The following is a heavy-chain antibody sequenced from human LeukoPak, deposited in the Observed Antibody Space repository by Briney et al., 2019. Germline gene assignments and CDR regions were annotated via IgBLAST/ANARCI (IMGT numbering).Heavy chain of an antibody. D-gene: IGHD3-9*01. CDR3: ARVVGLRYFDWLSIFNYGMDV. Sequence: PGGSLRLSCAASGFTFSSYAMHWVRQAPGKGLEWVAVISYDGSNKYYADSVKGRFTISRDNSKNTLYLQMNSLRAEDTAVYYCARVVGLRYFDWLSIFNYGMDVWGQGTTVTVSS. CDR2: ISYDGSNK. J-gene: IGHJ6*02. CDR1: GFTFSSYA. V-gene: IGHV3-30*04.